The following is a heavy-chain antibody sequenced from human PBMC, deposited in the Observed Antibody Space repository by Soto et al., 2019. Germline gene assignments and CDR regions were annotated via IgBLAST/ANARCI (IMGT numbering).Heavy chain of an antibody. CDR1: GFSLSTSGAG. CDR2: VYWDDDT. J-gene: IGHJ4*02. CDR3: AYRLYAGWLTGSYYEY. V-gene: IGHV2-5*02. Sequence: QITLKESGPTLVKPTQTLTLTCTFSGFSLSTSGAGVGWIRQPPPKALEWLAVVYWDDDTRYSPSLKSRLTITKDTSKNQVVLKMTNMDPVDTATYYCAYRLYAGWLTGSYYEYWGPGTRVTVSS. D-gene: IGHD7-27*01.